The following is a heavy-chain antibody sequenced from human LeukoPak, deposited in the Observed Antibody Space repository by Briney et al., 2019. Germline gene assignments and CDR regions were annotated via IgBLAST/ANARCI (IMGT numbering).Heavy chain of an antibody. CDR3: ARGGASPPSITIFGVVTTSVFDY. D-gene: IGHD3-3*01. CDR1: GFTFSSYW. J-gene: IGHJ4*02. CDR2: IKQDGGEK. Sequence: GGSLRLSCAASGFTFSSYWMSWVRQAPGKGLEWVANIKQDGGEKYYVDSVKGRFTISRDNAKHSLYLQMNSLRVEDTAVYYCARGGASPPSITIFGVVTTSVFDYWGQGTLVTVSS. V-gene: IGHV3-7*01.